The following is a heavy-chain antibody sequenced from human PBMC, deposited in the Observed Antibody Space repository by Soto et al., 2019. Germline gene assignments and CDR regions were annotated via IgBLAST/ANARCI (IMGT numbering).Heavy chain of an antibody. D-gene: IGHD2-21*02. Sequence: SVKVSCTASGYPFTRFAMHWVRQAPGQGLEWMGGIIPIFGTANYAQKFQGRVTITADESTSTAYMELSSLRSEDTAVYYCARSPTAYCGGDCYFDYWGQGTLVTVSS. CDR1: GYPFTRFA. CDR2: IIPIFGTA. CDR3: ARSPTAYCGGDCYFDY. J-gene: IGHJ4*02. V-gene: IGHV1-69*13.